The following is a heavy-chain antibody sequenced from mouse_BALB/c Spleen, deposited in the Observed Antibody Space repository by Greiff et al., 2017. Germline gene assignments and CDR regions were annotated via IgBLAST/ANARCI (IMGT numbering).Heavy chain of an antibody. CDR1: GFTFSSYA. V-gene: IGHV5-6-5*01. CDR3: ARYYGNYVGYAMDY. CDR2: ISSGGST. D-gene: IGHD2-1*01. J-gene: IGHJ4*01. Sequence: DVMLVESGGGLVKPGGSLKLSCAASGFTFSSYAMSWVRQTPEKRLEWVASISSGGSTYYPDSVKGRFTISRDNARNILYLQMSSLRSEDTAMYYCARYYGNYVGYAMDYWGQGTSVTVSS.